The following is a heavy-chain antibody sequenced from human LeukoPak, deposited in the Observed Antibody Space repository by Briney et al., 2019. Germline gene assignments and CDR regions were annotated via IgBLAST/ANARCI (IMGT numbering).Heavy chain of an antibody. CDR2: IWYDGSNK. V-gene: IGHV3-33*01. CDR1: GFTFSSYG. CDR3: ARQRGYSYGYDY. Sequence: LTGGSLRLSCAASGFTFSSYGMHWVRQAPGKGLEWVAVIWYDGSNKYYADSVKGRFTISRDNSKNTLYLQMNSLRAEDTAVYYCARQRGYSYGYDYWGQGTLVTVSS. D-gene: IGHD5-18*01. J-gene: IGHJ4*02.